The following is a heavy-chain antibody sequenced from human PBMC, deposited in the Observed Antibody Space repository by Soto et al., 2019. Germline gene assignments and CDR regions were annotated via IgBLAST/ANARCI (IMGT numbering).Heavy chain of an antibody. V-gene: IGHV3-74*01. CDR1: GFTFSNYW. D-gene: IGHD2-8*01. Sequence: EVQLVESGGGLVQPGGSLRLSCAASGFTFSNYWMHWVRQGPGKGLVWVSRIKSDGSSTTYADSVKGRFTISRDNAKNTLYLQMNSLGAEDTAVYYCARDRGGGLGYRPNGESYVDDYWGQGTLVTVSS. CDR2: IKSDGSST. J-gene: IGHJ4*02. CDR3: ARDRGGGLGYRPNGESYVDDY.